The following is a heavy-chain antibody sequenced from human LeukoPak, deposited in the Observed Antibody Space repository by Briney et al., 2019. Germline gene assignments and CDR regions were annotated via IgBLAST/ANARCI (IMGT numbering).Heavy chain of an antibody. Sequence: SETLSLTCAVSGGSISSGGYSWSWIRQPPGKGLEWIGYIYHSGSTYYNPSLKSRVTISVDRSKNQFSLKLSSVTAADTAVYYCARGPLAYSSGWEFDYWGQGTLVTVSS. CDR2: IYHSGST. J-gene: IGHJ4*02. V-gene: IGHV4-30-2*01. CDR1: GGSISSGGYS. CDR3: ARGPLAYSSGWEFDY. D-gene: IGHD6-19*01.